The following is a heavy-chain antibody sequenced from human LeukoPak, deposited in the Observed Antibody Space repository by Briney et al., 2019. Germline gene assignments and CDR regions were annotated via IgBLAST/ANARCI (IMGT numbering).Heavy chain of an antibody. CDR1: GFTFSSYG. Sequence: PGGSLRLSCAASGFTFSSYGMHWVRQAPGKGLEWVAFVRYDGSNKYYADSVKGRFTISRGNSKNTLYLQMNSLRAEDTAVYYCAKDRSGSYSQGLDYWGQGTLVTVSS. D-gene: IGHD1-26*01. CDR3: AKDRSGSYSQGLDY. CDR2: VRYDGSNK. V-gene: IGHV3-30*02. J-gene: IGHJ4*02.